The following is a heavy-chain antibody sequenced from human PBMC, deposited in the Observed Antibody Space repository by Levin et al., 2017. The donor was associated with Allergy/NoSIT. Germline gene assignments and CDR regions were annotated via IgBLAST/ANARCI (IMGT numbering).Heavy chain of an antibody. CDR1: GFSLSTSGVG. CDR2: IYWDDDK. Sequence: SGPTLVKPTQTLTLTCTFSGFSLSTSGVGVGWIRPPPGKALEWLALIYWDDDKRYSPSLKSRLTITKDTSKNQVVLTMTNMDPVDTATYYCAHYYDSSVATPDVFDSWGQGTMVTVSS. J-gene: IGHJ3*02. D-gene: IGHD3-22*01. V-gene: IGHV2-5*02. CDR3: AHYYDSSVATPDVFDS.